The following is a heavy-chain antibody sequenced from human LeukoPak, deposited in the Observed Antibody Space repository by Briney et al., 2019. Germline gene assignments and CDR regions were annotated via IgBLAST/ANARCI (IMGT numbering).Heavy chain of an antibody. V-gene: IGHV3-15*07. CDR3: TTVAVRVY. CDR2: IKSKPDGGTT. Sequence: YCVGRIKSKPDGGTTDYAAPVKARFTISRDDSKNTLYLQMNSLKTEDTAVYYCTTVAVRVYWGQGTLVTVSS. J-gene: IGHJ4*02.